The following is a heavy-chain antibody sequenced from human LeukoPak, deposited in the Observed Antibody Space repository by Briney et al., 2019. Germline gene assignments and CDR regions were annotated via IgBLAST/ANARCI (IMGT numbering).Heavy chain of an antibody. D-gene: IGHD6-19*01. V-gene: IGHV4-34*01. J-gene: IGHJ4*02. CDR1: GGSFSGYY. CDR2: INHSGST. Sequence: SETLSLTCAVYGGSFSGYYWSWIRKPPGKGLEWIGEINHSGSTNYNPSLKSRVTISVDTSKNQFSLKLSSVTAADTAVYYCARDYRSGWLYWGQGTLVTVSS. CDR3: ARDYRSGWLY.